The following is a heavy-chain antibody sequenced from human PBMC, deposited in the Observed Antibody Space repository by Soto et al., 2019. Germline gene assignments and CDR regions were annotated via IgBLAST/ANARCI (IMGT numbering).Heavy chain of an antibody. CDR1: GFTFSSYA. CDR2: ISGSGGST. D-gene: IGHD3-22*01. J-gene: IGHJ4*02. CDR3: AKAAYYDSSGIDY. Sequence: GGSLRLSCAASGFTFSSYAMSWVRQAPGKGLEWVSAISGSGGSTYYADSVKGRFTISKDKSKNTLYLQMNSLRAEDTAVYYCAKAAYYDSSGIDYWGQGTLVTVSS. V-gene: IGHV3-23*01.